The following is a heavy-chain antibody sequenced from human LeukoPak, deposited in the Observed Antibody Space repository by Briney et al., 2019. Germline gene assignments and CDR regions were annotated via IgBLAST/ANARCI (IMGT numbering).Heavy chain of an antibody. CDR3: AKDTRIPIVGEFDF. D-gene: IGHD2/OR15-2a*01. CDR2: VSGSAGST. V-gene: IGHV3-23*01. Sequence: GGSLRLSCAASGFTFSSYAMSWVRRAPGKGLEWVSGVSGSAGSTYYADSVKGRFTISRDNSKNTLYLQMSSLRAEDTAVYYCAKDTRIPIVGEFDFWGQESWSPSPQ. CDR1: GFTFSSYA. J-gene: IGHJ4*01.